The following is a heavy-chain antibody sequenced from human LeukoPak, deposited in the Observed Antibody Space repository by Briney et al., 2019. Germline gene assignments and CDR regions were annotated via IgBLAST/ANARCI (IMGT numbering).Heavy chain of an antibody. CDR2: IYYSGST. CDR1: GGSISSYY. V-gene: IGHV4-59*01. Sequence: PSGTLSLTCTVSGGSISSYYWSWIRQPPGKGLEWIGYIYYSGSTNYNPSLKSRVTISVDTSKNQFSLKLSSVTAADTAVYYCAVAVAGRGYFDYWGQGTLVTVSS. J-gene: IGHJ4*02. D-gene: IGHD6-19*01. CDR3: AVAVAGRGYFDY.